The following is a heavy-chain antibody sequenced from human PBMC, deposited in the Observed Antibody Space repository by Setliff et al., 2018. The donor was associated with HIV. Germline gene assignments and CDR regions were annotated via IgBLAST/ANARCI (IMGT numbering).Heavy chain of an antibody. J-gene: IGHJ4*02. Sequence: GASLTISCKGSGDSFTDYWIAWVRQRPGKGLEWMGVIYPGDSNVRYSPSFQGHVTISADRSISTAYLQWSSLKASDTGLYYCKVLTYYNFWSTNDYFDSWGQGTLVTVSS. D-gene: IGHD3-3*01. CDR3: KVLTYYNFWSTNDYFDS. V-gene: IGHV5-51*01. CDR1: GDSFTDYW. CDR2: IYPGDSNV.